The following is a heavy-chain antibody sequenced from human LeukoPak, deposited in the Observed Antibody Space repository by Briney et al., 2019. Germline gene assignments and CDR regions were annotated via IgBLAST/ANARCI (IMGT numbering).Heavy chain of an antibody. Sequence: PGGSLSLTCAVSGFTFSSYYMHWVRQAPGKGLVWVSRINNDGSSTSYADSVKGRFTISRDDAKNTLYLQMNSLRAEDTAVYYCARVWSYYDFDFWSQGALVTVSS. J-gene: IGHJ4*02. CDR1: GFTFSSYY. CDR3: ARVWSYYDFDF. D-gene: IGHD3-22*01. CDR2: INNDGSST. V-gene: IGHV3-74*01.